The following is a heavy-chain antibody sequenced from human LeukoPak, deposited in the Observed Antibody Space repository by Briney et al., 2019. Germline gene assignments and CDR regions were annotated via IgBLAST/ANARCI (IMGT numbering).Heavy chain of an antibody. Sequence: RAGGSLRLSCAASGFTFSSYAMHWVRQAPGKGLEWVAVISYDGSNKYYADSVKGRFTISRDNSKNTLYLQMNSLRAEDTAVYYCARDGYYYDSSGYWGFTGNYYYYGMDVWGQGTTVTVSS. CDR3: ARDGYYYDSSGYWGFTGNYYYYGMDV. CDR2: ISYDGSNK. CDR1: GFTFSSYA. J-gene: IGHJ6*02. V-gene: IGHV3-30-3*01. D-gene: IGHD3-22*01.